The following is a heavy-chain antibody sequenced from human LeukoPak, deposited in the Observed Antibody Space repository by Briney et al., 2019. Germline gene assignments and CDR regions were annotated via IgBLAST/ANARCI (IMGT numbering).Heavy chain of an antibody. CDR2: IIPIFGTA. D-gene: IGHD5-18*01. CDR3: ARGHVDTAMAWGSGYYYMDV. CDR1: GYIFTSYG. Sequence: GASVKVSCKASGYIFTSYGINWVRQAPGQGLEWMGGIIPIFGTANYAQKFQGRVTITADESTSTAYMELSSLRSEDAAVYYCARGHVDTAMAWGSGYYYMDVWGKGTTVTISS. J-gene: IGHJ6*03. V-gene: IGHV1-69*13.